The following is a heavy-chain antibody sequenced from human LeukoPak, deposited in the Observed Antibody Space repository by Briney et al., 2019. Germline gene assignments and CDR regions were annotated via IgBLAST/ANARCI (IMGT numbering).Heavy chain of an antibody. J-gene: IGHJ4*02. Sequence: GASVKVSCKVSGYTLNELFMHWVRQAPGEGLEWMGGFDPQDRETIYAQEFQGRVTMTEDTSTDTGYMELSSLRSEDTAVYYCARIEYSYGAHIDYWGQGTLVTVSS. V-gene: IGHV1-24*01. CDR1: GYTLNELF. CDR3: ARIEYSYGAHIDY. CDR2: FDPQDRET. D-gene: IGHD5-18*01.